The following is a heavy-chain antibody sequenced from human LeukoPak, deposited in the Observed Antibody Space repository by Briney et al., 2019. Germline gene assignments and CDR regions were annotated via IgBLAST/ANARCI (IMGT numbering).Heavy chain of an antibody. D-gene: IGHD1-1*01. Sequence: PGGSLRLSCAASGFTFSSYAMSWVRQAPGKGLEWVANIQQDGSEKYYVDSVKGRFTISRDNAKNSLYLQMNSLRAEDTAVYYCASAQYTTDFYYYGMDVWGQGTTVTVSS. V-gene: IGHV3-7*05. CDR2: IQQDGSEK. CDR1: GFTFSSYA. J-gene: IGHJ6*02. CDR3: ASAQYTTDFYYYGMDV.